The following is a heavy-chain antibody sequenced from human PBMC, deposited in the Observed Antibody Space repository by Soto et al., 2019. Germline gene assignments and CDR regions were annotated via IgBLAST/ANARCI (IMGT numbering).Heavy chain of an antibody. V-gene: IGHV1-69*01. CDR1: GGTFSSYA. Sequence: QVQLVQSGAEVKKPGSSVKVSCKASGGTFSSYAISWVRQAPGQGLEWMGGIIPIFGTANYAQKFQGRVTITADESTSTAYMELRSLRSEDTAVYYCARSEELNGSGGYYYYYYGMDVWGQGTTVTVSS. CDR2: IIPIFGTA. CDR3: ARSEELNGSGGYYYYYYGMDV. D-gene: IGHD3-10*01. J-gene: IGHJ6*02.